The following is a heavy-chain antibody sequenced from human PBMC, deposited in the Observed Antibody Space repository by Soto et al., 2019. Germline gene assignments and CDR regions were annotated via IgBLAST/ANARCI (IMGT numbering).Heavy chain of an antibody. CDR1: GFTFSSYA. J-gene: IGHJ3*02. CDR2: ISGSGGST. D-gene: IGHD3-22*01. Sequence: GGSLRLSCAASGFTFSSYAMSWVRQARGKGLEWVSAISGSGGSTYYADSVKGRFTISRDNSKNTLYLQMNSLRAEDTAVYYCAKGPATMIVVVPPHAFDIWGQGTMVTVSS. V-gene: IGHV3-23*01. CDR3: AKGPATMIVVVPPHAFDI.